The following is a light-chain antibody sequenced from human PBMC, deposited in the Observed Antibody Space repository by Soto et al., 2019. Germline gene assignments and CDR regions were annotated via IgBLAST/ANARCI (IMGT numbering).Light chain of an antibody. V-gene: IGKV4-1*01. CDR3: QQYYSTPRT. J-gene: IGKJ1*01. CDR2: WAS. Sequence: DIVMTQSPESLAVSLGERATINCKSSQSVLYSSNNKNYLAWYQQKPGQPPKLLIYWASTRESGVPDRFSVSGSGTDFTLTISSLQAEDVAVYYCQQYYSTPRTFGQGTKVEIK. CDR1: QSVLYSSNNKNY.